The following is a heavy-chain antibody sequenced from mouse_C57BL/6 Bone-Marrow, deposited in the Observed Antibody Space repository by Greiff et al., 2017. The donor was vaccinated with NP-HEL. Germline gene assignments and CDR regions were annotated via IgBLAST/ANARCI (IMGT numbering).Heavy chain of an antibody. J-gene: IGHJ2*01. CDR1: GYAFSSSW. Sequence: VKPGASVKISCKASGYAFSSSWMNWVKQRPGKGLEWIGRIYPGDGDTNYNGKFKGKATLTADKSSSTAYMQLSSLTSEDSAVYFCAREETGTDYWGQGTTLTVSS. D-gene: IGHD4-1*01. CDR3: AREETGTDY. V-gene: IGHV1-82*01. CDR2: IYPGDGDT.